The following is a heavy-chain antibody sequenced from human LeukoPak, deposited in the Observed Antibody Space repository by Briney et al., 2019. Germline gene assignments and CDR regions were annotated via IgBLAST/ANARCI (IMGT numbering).Heavy chain of an antibody. Sequence: SETLSLTCTVSGVSISSSIHYWGWIRQPPGKGLEWIEHFYYSGRTYYNPSLKSRVTISVDQSTNQFSLKVSSLTAEDTAGYYCGRTGKRRLTLVRESTARDNWIDLWGQGNLVTLSP. J-gene: IGHJ5*02. CDR3: GRTGKRRLTLVRESTARDNWIDL. D-gene: IGHD3-10*01. V-gene: IGHV4-39*07. CDR1: GVSISSSIHY. CDR2: FYYSGRT.